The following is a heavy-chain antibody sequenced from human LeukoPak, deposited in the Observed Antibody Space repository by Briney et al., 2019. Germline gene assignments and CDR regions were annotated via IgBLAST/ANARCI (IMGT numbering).Heavy chain of an antibody. V-gene: IGHV4-39*01. CDR3: ARHGWFGSN. D-gene: IGHD3-10*01. Sequence: SETLSLTCTVSGGSLSSYYWSWLRQPPGKGLEWIGSIYYSGSTYYNPSLKSRVTISVDTSKNQFSLKLSSVTAADTAVYYCARHGWFGSNWGQGTLVTVSS. CDR2: IYYSGST. J-gene: IGHJ4*02. CDR1: GGSLSSYY.